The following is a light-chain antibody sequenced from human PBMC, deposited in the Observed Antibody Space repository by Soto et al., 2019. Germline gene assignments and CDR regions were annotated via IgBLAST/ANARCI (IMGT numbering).Light chain of an antibody. Sequence: EIVLAQFPGTLSLSPGESATLSCRASQSVNSNFLAWYQQKPGQAPRLLIYGASTRATGIPARFSGSGSGTDFTLTISRLEPEDFAVYYCQQYGSSPTFGQGTKVDIK. J-gene: IGKJ1*01. CDR3: QQYGSSPT. CDR1: QSVNSNF. CDR2: GAS. V-gene: IGKV3-20*01.